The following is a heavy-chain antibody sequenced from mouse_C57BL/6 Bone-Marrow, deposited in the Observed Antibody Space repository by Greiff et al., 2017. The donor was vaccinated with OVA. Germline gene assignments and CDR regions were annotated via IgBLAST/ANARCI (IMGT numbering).Heavy chain of an antibody. CDR3: ARGDGKRGYAMDY. D-gene: IGHD2-1*01. CDR1: GYTFTSYW. CDR2: INPSSGYT. Sequence: QVQLKESGAELAKPGASVKLSCKASGYTFTSYWMHWVKQRPGQGLEWIGYINPSSGYTKYNQKFKDKATLTADKSSSTAYMQLSSLTYEDSAVYYCARGDGKRGYAMDYWGQGTSVTVSS. V-gene: IGHV1-7*01. J-gene: IGHJ4*01.